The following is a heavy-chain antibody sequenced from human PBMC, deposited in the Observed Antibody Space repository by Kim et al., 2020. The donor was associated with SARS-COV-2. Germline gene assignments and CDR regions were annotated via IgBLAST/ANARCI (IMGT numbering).Heavy chain of an antibody. V-gene: IGHV4-59*13. D-gene: IGHD3-22*01. J-gene: IGHJ6*02. Sequence: SETLSLTCTVSGGSISSYYWSWIRQPPGKGLEWIGYIYYSGSTNYNPSLKSRVTISVDTSKNQFSLKLSSVTAADTAVYYCARDLGYDSSGTYYYYGMDVWGQGTTVTVSS. CDR1: GGSISSYY. CDR3: ARDLGYDSSGTYYYYGMDV. CDR2: IYYSGST.